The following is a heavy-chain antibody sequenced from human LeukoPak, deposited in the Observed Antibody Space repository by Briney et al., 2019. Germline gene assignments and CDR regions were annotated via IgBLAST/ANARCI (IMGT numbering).Heavy chain of an antibody. CDR2: ITYDGSDK. CDR3: ARNRGYPYDYDYFDP. CDR1: GFTFSTYG. D-gene: IGHD5-18*01. V-gene: IGHV3-30*19. J-gene: IGHJ5*02. Sequence: AGGSLRLSCTASGFTFSTYGMYWLRQAPGKGLECVAFITYDGSDKYYADSVKGRFTISRDNSRATMYLQITSLRGEDTAIYYCARNRGYPYDYDYFDPWGQGTLVTVSS.